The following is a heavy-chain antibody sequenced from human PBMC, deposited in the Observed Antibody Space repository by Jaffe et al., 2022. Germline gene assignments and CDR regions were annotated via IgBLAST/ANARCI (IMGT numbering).Heavy chain of an antibody. CDR3: ARGVPSNYDILTGYYNPYFDY. V-gene: IGHV4-38-2*01. Sequence: QVQLQESGPGLVKSSETLSLTCAVSGYSISSGYYWDWIRQPPGKGLEWIGSIYHSGSTYYNPSLKSRVTISVDTSKNQFSLKLSSVTAADTAVYYCARGVPSNYDILTGYYNPYFDYWGQGTLVTVSS. CDR1: GYSISSGYY. D-gene: IGHD3-9*01. CDR2: IYHSGST. J-gene: IGHJ4*02.